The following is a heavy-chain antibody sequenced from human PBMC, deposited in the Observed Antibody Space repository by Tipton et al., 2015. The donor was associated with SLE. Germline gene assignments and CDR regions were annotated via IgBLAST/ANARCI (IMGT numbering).Heavy chain of an antibody. V-gene: IGHV1-69*18. J-gene: IGHJ6*02. CDR1: GGTFSSYV. CDR2: IIPIFGTA. Sequence: QLVQSGPEVKKPGSSVKVSCKASGGTFSSYVISWVRQAPGQGLEWMGRIIPIFGTANYAQKFQGRVTITADESARTAYMELSSLRSEDTAVYYCARHFNPCSSTSCYTFGMDVWGQGTTVTVSS. CDR3: ARHFNPCSSTSCYTFGMDV. D-gene: IGHD2-2*02.